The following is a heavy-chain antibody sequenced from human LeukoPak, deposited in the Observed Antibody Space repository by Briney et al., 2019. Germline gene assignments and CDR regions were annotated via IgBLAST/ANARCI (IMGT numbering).Heavy chain of an antibody. CDR1: GGTFSSYA. D-gene: IGHD6-19*01. V-gene: IGHV1-69*01. CDR3: ASRFSGWVGAFDI. Sequence: SVKVSCKASGGTFSSYAISWVRQAPGQGLEWMGGIIPIFSTANYAQKFQGRVTITADESTSTAYMELSSLRSEDTAVYYCASRFSGWVGAFDIWGQGTVVTVSS. CDR2: IIPIFSTA. J-gene: IGHJ3*02.